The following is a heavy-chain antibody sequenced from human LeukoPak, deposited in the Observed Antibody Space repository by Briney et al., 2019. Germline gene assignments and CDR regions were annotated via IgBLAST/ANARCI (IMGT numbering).Heavy chain of an antibody. Sequence: GGSLRLSCAASGFTFSSYWMHWVRQAPGKGLVWVSRINADGSSAIYADSVKGRFTISRDNAKNTLYLQMNSLRAEDTAVYYCASYYGSESNYKLDYWGQGTLVTVSS. CDR3: ASYYGSESNYKLDY. CDR1: GFTFSSYW. V-gene: IGHV3-74*01. CDR2: INADGSSA. D-gene: IGHD3-10*01. J-gene: IGHJ4*02.